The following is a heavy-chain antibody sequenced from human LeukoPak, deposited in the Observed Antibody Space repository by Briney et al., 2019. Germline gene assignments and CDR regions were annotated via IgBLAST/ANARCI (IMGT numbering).Heavy chain of an antibody. CDR2: FSGSGGST. D-gene: IGHD6-19*01. CDR3: AKQVSGQWLTPDSG. J-gene: IGHJ4*02. CDR1: GFTFSSYA. Sequence: PGGSLRLSCAASGFTFSSYAMSWVRQAPGKGLECISGFSGSGGSTYYADSVRGRFTISRDNSRNTLYLQMNSLTVEDTAVYYYAKQVSGQWLTPDSGWGQGTLVTVSS. V-gene: IGHV3-23*01.